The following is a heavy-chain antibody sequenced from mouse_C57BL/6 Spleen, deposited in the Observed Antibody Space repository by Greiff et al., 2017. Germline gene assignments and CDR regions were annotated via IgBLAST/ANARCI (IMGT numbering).Heavy chain of an antibody. CDR2: INYDGSST. CDR1: GFTFSDYY. J-gene: IGHJ4*01. V-gene: IGHV5-16*01. D-gene: IGHD2-4*01. CDR3: ARDGDYDGYAMDY. Sequence: EVQLQQPEGGLVQPGSSMKLSCTASGFTFSDYYMAWVRQVPEKGLEWVANINYDGSSTYYLDSLKSRFIFSIDNAKNILYLQMSSLKSEATATYYCARDGDYDGYAMDYWGQGTSVTVSS.